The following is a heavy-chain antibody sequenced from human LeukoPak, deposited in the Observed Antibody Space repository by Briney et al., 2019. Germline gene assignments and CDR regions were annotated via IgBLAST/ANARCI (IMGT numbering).Heavy chain of an antibody. CDR3: ARKEWWDPRDAFDI. D-gene: IGHD2-15*01. V-gene: IGHV3-23*01. J-gene: IGHJ3*02. CDR1: GFTFSSYA. CDR2: ISASGGST. Sequence: QPGGSLRLSCAASGFTFSSYAMSWVRQAPGKGLEWVSAISASGGSTYSADSVKGRFTISRDNSKNTLYLQMNSLRAEDTAVYYCARKEWWDPRDAFDIWGQGTMVTVSS.